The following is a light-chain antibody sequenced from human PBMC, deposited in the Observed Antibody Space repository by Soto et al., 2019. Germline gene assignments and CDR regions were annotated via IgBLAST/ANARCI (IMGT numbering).Light chain of an antibody. CDR2: DVS. CDR3: CSYAGSYTFV. CDR1: SSDVGGYNY. J-gene: IGLJ2*01. V-gene: IGLV2-11*01. Sequence: QSALTQPRSVSGSPGQSVTISCTGTSSDVGGYNYVSWYQQHPGKAPKLIIYDVSKRPSGVPDHFSGSKSGNTASLTISGLQTEDAADYYCCSYAGSYTFVFGGGTQLTVL.